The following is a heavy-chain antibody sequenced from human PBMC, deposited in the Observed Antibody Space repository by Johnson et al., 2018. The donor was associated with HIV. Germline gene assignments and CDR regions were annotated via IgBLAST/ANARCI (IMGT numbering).Heavy chain of an antibody. CDR1: GFTFSSYA. CDR3: ARIGLPYYYGSGSYSHDAFDI. D-gene: IGHD3-10*01. V-gene: IGHV3-30-3*01. J-gene: IGHJ3*02. Sequence: QVQLVESGGGVVQPGRSLRLSCAASGFTFSSYAMHWVRQAPGKGLEWVAVISSDGSNKYYADSVKVRFNISRDNSKTTLYLQMNSLRAEDTAVYYCARIGLPYYYGSGSYSHDAFDIWGQGTMVTVSS. CDR2: ISSDGSNK.